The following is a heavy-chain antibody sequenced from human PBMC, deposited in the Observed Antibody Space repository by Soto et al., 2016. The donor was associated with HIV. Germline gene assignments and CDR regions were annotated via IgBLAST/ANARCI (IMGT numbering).Heavy chain of an antibody. Sequence: EVQLVESGGGLVQPGGSLKLSCAASGFTSSGSAMHWVRQASGKGLEWVGRIRSKANSYATAYAASVKGRFTISRDDSKNTAYLQMNSLKTEDTAVYYCRASMVRGNYWGQGTLVTVSS. D-gene: IGHD3-10*01. CDR1: GFTSSGSA. CDR3: RASMVRGNY. V-gene: IGHV3-73*01. J-gene: IGHJ4*02. CDR2: IRSKANSYAT.